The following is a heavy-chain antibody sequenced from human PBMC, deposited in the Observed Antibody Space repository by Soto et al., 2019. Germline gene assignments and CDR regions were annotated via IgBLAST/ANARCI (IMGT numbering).Heavy chain of an antibody. D-gene: IGHD5-18*01. Sequence: QVQLVEPGGGVVQPGRSLRLSCAASGFTFSSYAMHWVRQAPGKGLEWVAVISYDGSNKYYADSVKGRFTISRDNSKNTLYLQMNSLRAEDTAVYYCARDELVSLWLTHYYYGMDVWGQGTTVTVSS. CDR1: GFTFSSYA. CDR3: ARDELVSLWLTHYYYGMDV. CDR2: ISYDGSNK. J-gene: IGHJ6*02. V-gene: IGHV3-30-3*01.